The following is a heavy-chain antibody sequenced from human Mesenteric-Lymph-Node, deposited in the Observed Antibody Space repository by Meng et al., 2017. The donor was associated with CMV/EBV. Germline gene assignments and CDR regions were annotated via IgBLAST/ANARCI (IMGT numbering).Heavy chain of an antibody. V-gene: IGHV4-34*01. CDR3: AKWGGINGFDP. CDR1: DGSFSDYY. Sequence: LTCAVYDGSFSDYYWNWVRQPPGKGLEWIEEIEHNGRTRYNPSLRSRITISVDTSANHFSLKLRSVTAADTAVYYCAKWGGINGFDPWGQGTLVTVSS. D-gene: IGHD1-26*01. J-gene: IGHJ5*02. CDR2: IEHNGRT.